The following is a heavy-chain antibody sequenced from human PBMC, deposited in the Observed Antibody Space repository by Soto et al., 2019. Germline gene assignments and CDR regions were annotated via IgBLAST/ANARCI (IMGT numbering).Heavy chain of an antibody. J-gene: IGHJ6*02. Sequence: GVLRLSCAASGFTFSNYWMSWVRQAPGKGLEWVASIKQDGSEQYSVDSVKGRFTISRDNVRNSLYLQMKSLRAEDTAVYYCARCRGPNCSSRMDVWGQGTTVTVSS. CDR3: ARCRGPNCSSRMDV. V-gene: IGHV3-7*03. CDR1: GFTFSNYW. D-gene: IGHD2-2*01. CDR2: IKQDGSEQ.